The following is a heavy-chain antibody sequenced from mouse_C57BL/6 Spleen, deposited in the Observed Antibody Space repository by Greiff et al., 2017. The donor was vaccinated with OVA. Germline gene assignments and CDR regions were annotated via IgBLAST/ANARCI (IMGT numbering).Heavy chain of an antibody. CDR2: IYPGSGST. Sequence: QVQLQQPGAELVKPGASVKMSCKASGYTFTSYWITWVKQRPGQGLEWIGDIYPGSGSTNYNEKFKSKATLTVDTSSSTAYMQLSSLTSEDSAVYYCARGRDYYGSSVWYFDVWGTGTTVTVSS. CDR3: ARGRDYYGSSVWYFDV. CDR1: GYTFTSYW. D-gene: IGHD1-1*01. J-gene: IGHJ1*03. V-gene: IGHV1-55*01.